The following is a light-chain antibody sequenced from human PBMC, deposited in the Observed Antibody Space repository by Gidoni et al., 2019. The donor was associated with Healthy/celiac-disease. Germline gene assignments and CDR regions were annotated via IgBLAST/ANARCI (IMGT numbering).Light chain of an antibody. Sequence: IVMTQSPATLSVSPGDRATLSCRASQSISSYLAWYQQKPGQAPKLLIYGASTMATGIPARFSGSGSGTEFTLTISSLQSEDFAVYYCQQYNNWPPSTFGQGTKLEIK. CDR3: QQYNNWPPST. CDR1: QSISSY. J-gene: IGKJ2*01. V-gene: IGKV3-15*01. CDR2: GAS.